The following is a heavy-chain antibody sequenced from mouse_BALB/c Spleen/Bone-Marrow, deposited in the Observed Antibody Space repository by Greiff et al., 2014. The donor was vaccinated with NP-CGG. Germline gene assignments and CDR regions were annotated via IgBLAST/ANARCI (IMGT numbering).Heavy chain of an antibody. CDR2: IYPGDGST. CDR1: GYSFTDYD. Sequence: VKLMESGPELVKPGTLVKISCKASGYSFTDYDINWVKQRPGQGLEWIGWIYPGDGSTKYNEKFKGKATLTADRSSSTAYMQLMSLTSESSSVYFCARGGRGRYLDYWGQGTSVTVSS. D-gene: IGHD1-1*01. CDR3: ARGGRGRYLDY. J-gene: IGHJ4*01. V-gene: IGHV1S56*01.